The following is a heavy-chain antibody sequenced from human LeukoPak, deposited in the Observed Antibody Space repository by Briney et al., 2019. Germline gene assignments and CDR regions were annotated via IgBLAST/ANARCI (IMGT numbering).Heavy chain of an antibody. CDR2: ISGSGGST. CDR1: GFTFSSYA. CDR3: AKDLGGGGRDFWSGYYLTYYYYYYGMDV. V-gene: IGHV3-23*01. D-gene: IGHD3-3*01. J-gene: IGHJ6*02. Sequence: QTGGSLRLSCAASGFTFSSYAMSWVRQAPGKGLEWVSAISGSGGSTYYADSVKGRFTISRDNSKNTLYLQMNSLRAEDTAVYYCAKDLGGGGRDFWSGYYLTYYYYYYGMDVWGQGATVTVSS.